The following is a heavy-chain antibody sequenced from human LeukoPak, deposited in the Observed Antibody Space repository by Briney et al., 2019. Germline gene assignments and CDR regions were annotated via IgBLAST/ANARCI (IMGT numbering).Heavy chain of an antibody. D-gene: IGHD4-17*01. J-gene: IGHJ4*02. CDR3: AREDYGDYFDY. Sequence: SETLSLTCTVSGYSISSGYYWGWIRQPPGKGLEWIGNIYHSGSTYYNPSLKSRVTISVDTSKNQFSLKLSSVTAADTAVYYCAREDYGDYFDYWGQGTLVTVSS. CDR1: GYSISSGYY. CDR2: IYHSGST. V-gene: IGHV4-38-2*02.